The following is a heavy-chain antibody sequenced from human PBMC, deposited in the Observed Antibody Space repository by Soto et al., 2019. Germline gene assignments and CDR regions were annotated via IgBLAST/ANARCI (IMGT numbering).Heavy chain of an antibody. V-gene: IGHV3-21*01. CDR2: ISSSSSYI. J-gene: IGHJ6*02. D-gene: IGHD6-19*01. CDR3: ARDHASSNQWLASYYYHGMDV. CDR1: GFTFSSYN. Sequence: EVQLVESGGGLVKPGGSLRLSCAASGFTFSSYNMNWVRQAPGKGLEWVSSISSSSSYIYYADSVRGRFTISRDDAKNSLYLQMNSLKAEDTAVYYCARDHASSNQWLASYYYHGMDVWGQGTTVTVSS.